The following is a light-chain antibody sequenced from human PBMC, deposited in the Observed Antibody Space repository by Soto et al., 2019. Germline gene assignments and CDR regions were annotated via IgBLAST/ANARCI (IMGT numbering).Light chain of an antibody. J-gene: IGKJ2*01. Sequence: DIQMTQSPSSLSASVGDRVTIACQASQDISNYLNWYQQKPGKAPKLLIYDASHLETGVPSRFSGRESGTDFTYTISSLQPEDIATYYCQQYDNLPHTFGQGTKLETK. CDR1: QDISNY. CDR2: DAS. CDR3: QQYDNLPHT. V-gene: IGKV1-33*01.